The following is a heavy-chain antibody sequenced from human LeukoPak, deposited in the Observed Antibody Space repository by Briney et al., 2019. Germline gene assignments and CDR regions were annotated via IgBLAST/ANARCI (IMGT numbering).Heavy chain of an antibody. CDR2: INSDGGST. CDR1: GFTFSSYW. Sequence: PGGSLRLSCAASGFTFSSYWMHWVRQAPGKGLAWVSRINSDGGSTSYADSVKGRFTISRDNAKNTLYLQMNSLRAEDTAVYYCARDEYDSSGYYSYFDYWGQGTLVTVSS. CDR3: ARDEYDSSGYYSYFDY. D-gene: IGHD3-22*01. V-gene: IGHV3-74*01. J-gene: IGHJ4*02.